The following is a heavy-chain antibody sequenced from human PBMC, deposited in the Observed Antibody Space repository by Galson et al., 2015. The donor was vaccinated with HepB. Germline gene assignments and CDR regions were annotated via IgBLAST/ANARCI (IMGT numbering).Heavy chain of an antibody. CDR3: ARDGRLRGIVVVPAVFGYYYGMDV. J-gene: IGHJ6*02. CDR2: INAGNGNT. D-gene: IGHD2-2*01. V-gene: IGHV1-3*01. CDR1: GYTFTSYA. Sequence: SVKVSCKASGYTFTSYAMHWVRQAPGQRLEWMGWINAGNGNTKYSQKFQGRVTITRDTSASTAYMELSSLRSEDTAVYYCARDGRLRGIVVVPAVFGYYYGMDVWGQGTTVTVSS.